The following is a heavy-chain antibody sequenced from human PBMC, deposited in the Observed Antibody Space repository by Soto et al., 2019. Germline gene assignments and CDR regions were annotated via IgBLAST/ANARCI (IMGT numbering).Heavy chain of an antibody. J-gene: IGHJ4*02. CDR3: ARALWLQGYFAY. CDR2: IYSGGST. D-gene: IGHD5-12*01. Sequence: SLRLSGAASGFTVSSNYMSWVRQAPGKGLEWVSVIYSGGSTYYADSVKGRFTISRDNSKNTLYLQMNSLRAEDTAVYYCARALWLQGYFAYCGQGSLVIVSS. CDR1: GFTVSSNY. V-gene: IGHV3-53*01.